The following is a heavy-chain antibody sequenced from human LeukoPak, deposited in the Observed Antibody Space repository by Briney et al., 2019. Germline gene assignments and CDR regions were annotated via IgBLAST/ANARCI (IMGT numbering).Heavy chain of an antibody. D-gene: IGHD2-15*01. J-gene: IGHJ3*02. V-gene: IGHV4-59*01. Sequence: TSETLSLTCTVSGGSINTYYWSWIRQPPGKGLEWIGYISYSGSTNFNPSLKSRVTISVYTSNNQFSLKLSSVTAADTAVYYCARFRGGMDAFDIWGQGTTVTVSS. CDR1: GGSINTYY. CDR3: ARFRGGMDAFDI. CDR2: ISYSGST.